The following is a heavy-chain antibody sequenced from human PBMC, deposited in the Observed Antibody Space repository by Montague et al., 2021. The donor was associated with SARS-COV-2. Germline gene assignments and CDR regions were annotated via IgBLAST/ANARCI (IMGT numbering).Heavy chain of an antibody. V-gene: IGHV4-59*01. Sequence: SETLSLTCTASGGSIGAYYWSWIRQPPGKGLEWIGYIDNSGSTNHHPSLESRVTMSVDTSKNQFSLKLNSVTAADTAVYYCARHGGNDAFDIWGRGTMVTVSS. D-gene: IGHD4-23*01. CDR1: GGSIGAYY. J-gene: IGHJ3*02. CDR2: IDNSGST. CDR3: ARHGGNDAFDI.